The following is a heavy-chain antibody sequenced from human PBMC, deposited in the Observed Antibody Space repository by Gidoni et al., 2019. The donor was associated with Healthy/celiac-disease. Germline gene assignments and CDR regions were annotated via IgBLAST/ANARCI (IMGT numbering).Heavy chain of an antibody. Sequence: QVQLQESGPGLVKPSETLSLTCTVSGGSISSYYGSWIRQPPGKGLEWIGYIYYSGRTNYNPSLKSRVPISVDTAKTHFSLKLISVTAADTAVYYCARGGGVRVVRYYYYYYMDVWSKGTTVTVSS. V-gene: IGHV4-59*01. CDR1: GGSISSYY. CDR2: IYYSGRT. CDR3: ARGGGVRVVRYYYYYYMDV. J-gene: IGHJ6*03. D-gene: IGHD3-10*01.